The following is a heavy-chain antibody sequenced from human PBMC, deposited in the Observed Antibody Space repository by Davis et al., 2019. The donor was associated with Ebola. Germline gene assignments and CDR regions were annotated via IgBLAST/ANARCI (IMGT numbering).Heavy chain of an antibody. CDR1: GASMTSYY. CDR2: IAYTGNT. J-gene: IGHJ3*01. D-gene: IGHD2-2*01. CDR3: ARGGLVPAALYL. Sequence: PSETLSLTCTVSGASMTSYYWSWIRQRPGKGLEWIGYIAYTGNTIYNPSLKSRVTISGDTSKKQFSLRLNSVTAADTAVYYCARGGLVPAALYLWGQGTMVTVSS. V-gene: IGHV4-59*01.